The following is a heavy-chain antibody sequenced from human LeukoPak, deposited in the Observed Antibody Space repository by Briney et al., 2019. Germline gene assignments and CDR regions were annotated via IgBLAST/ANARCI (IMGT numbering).Heavy chain of an antibody. CDR3: ARDLGPYTSGWYMGFDH. CDR1: GGSFSGYY. V-gene: IGHV4-34*01. J-gene: IGHJ4*02. Sequence: SETLSLTCAVYGGSFSGYYWSWIRQPPGKGLEWIGEINHSGSTNYNPSLKSRITISVDTSKNQFSLKLSSVTAADTAVYYCARDLGPYTSGWYMGFDHWGQGTLVTVSS. CDR2: INHSGST. D-gene: IGHD6-19*01.